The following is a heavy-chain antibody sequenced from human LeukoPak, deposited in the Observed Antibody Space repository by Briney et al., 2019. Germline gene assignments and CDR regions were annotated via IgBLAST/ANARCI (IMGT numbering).Heavy chain of an antibody. CDR2: IYYSGST. Sequence: SETLSLTCTVSGGSISSYYWSWIRQPPGKGLEWIGYIYYSGSTNYNPSLKSRVTISVDTSKNQFSLKLSSVTAADTAVYYCARQATPDDAFDIWGQGTMVTVSS. J-gene: IGHJ3*02. V-gene: IGHV4-59*08. CDR1: GGSISSYY. CDR3: ARQATPDDAFDI.